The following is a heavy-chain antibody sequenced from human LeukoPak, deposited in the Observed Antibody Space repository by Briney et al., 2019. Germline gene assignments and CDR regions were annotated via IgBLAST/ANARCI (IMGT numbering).Heavy chain of an antibody. V-gene: IGHV3-48*04. J-gene: IGHJ4*02. CDR3: ARPSITFGGVIVLPFDY. CDR1: GFTFNRYW. CDR2: ISSSGSTI. D-gene: IGHD3-16*02. Sequence: GGSLRLSCAASGFTFNRYWMSWVRQAPGKGLEWVSYISSSGSTIYYADSVKGRFTISRDNAKNSLYLQMNSLRAEDTAVYYCARPSITFGGVIVLPFDYWGQGTLVTVSS.